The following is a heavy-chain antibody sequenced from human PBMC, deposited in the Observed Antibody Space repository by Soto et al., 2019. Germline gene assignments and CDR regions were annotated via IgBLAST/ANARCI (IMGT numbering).Heavy chain of an antibody. CDR2: ISGDGSGT. V-gene: IGHV3-74*01. CDR1: GFTFSSYW. D-gene: IGHD5-18*01. Sequence: EVQLVESGGGLVQPGGSLRLSCAASGFTFSSYWMHWVRQAPGKGLVWVSRISGDGSGTNYADSVKGRFTISRDNAKNTLYLQMNSLRDEDTAVYYCARDRGTTMVSDYWGQGTLVTVSS. J-gene: IGHJ4*02. CDR3: ARDRGTTMVSDY.